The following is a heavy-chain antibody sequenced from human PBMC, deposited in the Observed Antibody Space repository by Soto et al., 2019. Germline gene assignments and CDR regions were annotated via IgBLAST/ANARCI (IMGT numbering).Heavy chain of an antibody. D-gene: IGHD3-10*01. V-gene: IGHV3-23*01. Sequence: EVQLLESGGGLVQPGGSLRLSCAGTGFTLSSYGMSWVRQAPGKGLEWVSTIRGSAGNANYADSVKGRFTISRDDSTNTVHPQMNSLRPDDTAVYYCEKHLWFRESVFDPWGQGTLVVVSS. CDR3: EKHLWFRESVFDP. CDR2: IRGSAGNA. CDR1: GFTLSSYG. J-gene: IGHJ5*02.